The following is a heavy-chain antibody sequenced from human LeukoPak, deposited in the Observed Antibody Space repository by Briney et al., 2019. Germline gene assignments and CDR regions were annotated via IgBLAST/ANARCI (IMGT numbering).Heavy chain of an antibody. V-gene: IGHV4-31*03. CDR1: GGSISSGGYY. Sequence: SQTLSLTCTVSGGSISSGGYYWSWIRQHPGKGLEWIGYIYYSGSTYYNPSLKSRVTISVDTSKNQFSLKLSSVTAADTAVYYCARGAMIVVKGYMYVWGKGTTVTVSS. D-gene: IGHD3-22*01. CDR3: ARGAMIVVKGYMYV. J-gene: IGHJ6*03. CDR2: IYYSGST.